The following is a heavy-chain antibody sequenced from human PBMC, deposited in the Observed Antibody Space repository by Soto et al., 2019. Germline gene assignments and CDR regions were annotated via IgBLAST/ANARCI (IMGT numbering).Heavy chain of an antibody. J-gene: IGHJ3*02. V-gene: IGHV4-4*02. Sequence: SSETLSLTCAVSGGSISTNNWWSWVRQPPGKGLEWIGEIHHSGSTNYNTSLKSRVTTSVDKSKNQFSLKLISVTAADTAMYYCARGYAFDIWGQGTMVTVSS. CDR1: GGSISTNNW. CDR2: IHHSGST. CDR3: ARGYAFDI.